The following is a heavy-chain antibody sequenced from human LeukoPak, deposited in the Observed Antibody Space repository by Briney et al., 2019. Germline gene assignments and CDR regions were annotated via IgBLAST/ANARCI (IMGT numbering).Heavy chain of an antibody. CDR2: ITNSSSYI. J-gene: IGHJ5*02. V-gene: IGHV3-21*01. Sequence: GGSLRLSCAASGFTFSSYSMNWVRQAPGKGLEWVSSITNSSSYIYYADSVKGRFTISRDNAKNSLYLQMNSLRAEDTAVYYCARDLSTLSGSVRFWFDPWGQGTLVTVSS. CDR3: ARDLSTLSGSVRFWFDP. D-gene: IGHD1-26*01. CDR1: GFTFSSYS.